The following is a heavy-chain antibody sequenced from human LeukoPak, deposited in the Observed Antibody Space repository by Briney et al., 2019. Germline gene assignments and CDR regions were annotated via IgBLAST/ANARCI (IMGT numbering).Heavy chain of an antibody. CDR2: INHSGST. V-gene: IGHV4-34*01. D-gene: IGHD3-9*01. J-gene: IGHJ4*02. Sequence: PSETLSLTCAVYGGSFSGYYWSWIRQPPGKGLEWIGEINHSGSTNYNPSLKSRVTISVDTSKNQFSLKLSSVTAADTAVYYCARGRYFDWLLQLDYWGQGTLVTVSS. CDR1: GGSFSGYY. CDR3: ARGRYFDWLLQLDY.